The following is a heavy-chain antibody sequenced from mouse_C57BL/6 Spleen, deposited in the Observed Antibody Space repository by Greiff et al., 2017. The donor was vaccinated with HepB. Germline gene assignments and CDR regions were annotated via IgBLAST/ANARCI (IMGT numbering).Heavy chain of an antibody. D-gene: IGHD4-1*01. Sequence: EVQVVESGGGLVKPGGSLKLSCAASGFTFSSYAMSWVRQTPEKRLEWVATISDGGSYTYYPDNVKGRFTISRDNAKNNLYLQMSHLKSEDTAMYYCASRTGTSYFDYWGQGTTLTVSS. J-gene: IGHJ2*01. CDR1: GFTFSSYA. CDR3: ASRTGTSYFDY. V-gene: IGHV5-4*03. CDR2: ISDGGSYT.